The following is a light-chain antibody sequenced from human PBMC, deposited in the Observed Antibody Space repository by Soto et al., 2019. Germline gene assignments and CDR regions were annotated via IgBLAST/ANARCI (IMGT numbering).Light chain of an antibody. Sequence: QSALTQPRSVSGSPGQSVTISCTGTSRDVGNYNYVSWYQQHPGKAPKVMIYDVNKRPSGVPDRFSGSKSGNTASLTISGLQADDEADYFCCSFASRYTLGFGGGTKLTVL. CDR2: DVN. J-gene: IGLJ3*02. CDR1: SRDVGNYNY. CDR3: CSFASRYTLG. V-gene: IGLV2-11*01.